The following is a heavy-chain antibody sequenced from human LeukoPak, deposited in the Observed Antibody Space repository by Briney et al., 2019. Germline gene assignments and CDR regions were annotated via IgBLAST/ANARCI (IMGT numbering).Heavy chain of an antibody. CDR3: GTLLSNGPFDY. J-gene: IGHJ4*02. CDR1: GYTFTGDY. CDR2: IYPNTGAT. V-gene: IGHV1-2*02. Sequence: GASVKVSCKASGYTFTGDYMHWVRQAPGQGLEWMGYIYPNTGATKYAQKFQGRVTMTRDTSISTAYMELSGLRSDDTAVYYCGTLLSNGPFDYWGQGSLVTVSS.